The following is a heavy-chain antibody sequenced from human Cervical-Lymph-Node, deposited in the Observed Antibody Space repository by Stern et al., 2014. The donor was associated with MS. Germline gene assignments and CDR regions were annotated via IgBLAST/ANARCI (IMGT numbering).Heavy chain of an antibody. V-gene: IGHV3-30*18. J-gene: IGHJ5*02. CDR3: AKHRGEDWNYAFWFDP. CDR2: ISDDGSNK. Sequence: VQLVESGGGVVQPGTSLRLSCAASRFTFANYGMHWVRQAPGKGLEGVALISDDGSNKHYADSVKGRFTISRDNSNNTLFLQMNSLRAEDTAVYYCAKHRGEDWNYAFWFDPWGQGTLVTVSS. D-gene: IGHD1-7*01. CDR1: RFTFANYG.